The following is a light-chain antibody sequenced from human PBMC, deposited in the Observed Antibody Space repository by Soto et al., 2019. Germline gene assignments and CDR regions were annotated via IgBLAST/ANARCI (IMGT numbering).Light chain of an antibody. CDR1: QSVSTT. Sequence: EIVMTQSPATLSVSPGERATLSCGASQSVSTTLAWYQQKPGQAPKLLIYGASTRATGIPARFSGSGSGTEFTLTISGLQSEDFTIYYCQQYNSWPYTFGQGTKLEIK. CDR3: QQYNSWPYT. J-gene: IGKJ2*01. V-gene: IGKV3-15*01. CDR2: GAS.